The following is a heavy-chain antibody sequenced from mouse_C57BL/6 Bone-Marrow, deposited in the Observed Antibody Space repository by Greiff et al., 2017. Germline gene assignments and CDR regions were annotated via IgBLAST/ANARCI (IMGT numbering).Heavy chain of an antibody. CDR2: SLPGSGST. J-gene: IGHJ3*01. Sequence: QVQLQQSGAELMKPGASVKLSCKATGYTFTGYWIEWVKQRPGHGLEWIGESLPGSGSTNYNEKFKGKATFTADTSSTTAYVQLSGLTTEDSATYYCASSGMGAWFAYWGKGALVTVSA. V-gene: IGHV1-9*01. CDR1: GYTFTGYW. CDR3: ASSGMGAWFAY. D-gene: IGHD2-10*02.